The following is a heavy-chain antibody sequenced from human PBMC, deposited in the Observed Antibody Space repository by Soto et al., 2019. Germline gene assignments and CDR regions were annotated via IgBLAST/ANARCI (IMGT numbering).Heavy chain of an antibody. CDR2: INTGGSPA. Sequence: PWGSLRLSCTVSGFAFRHNYLTWIRQAPGKGLEWLSYINTGGSPAYYADSVKGRFTISTDIAKKSLYLQMDSLRADDTGVYYCAAGGIYYETWGQGTLVTVSS. CDR1: GFAFRHNY. D-gene: IGHD1-26*01. V-gene: IGHV3-11*01. CDR3: AAGGIYYET. J-gene: IGHJ5*02.